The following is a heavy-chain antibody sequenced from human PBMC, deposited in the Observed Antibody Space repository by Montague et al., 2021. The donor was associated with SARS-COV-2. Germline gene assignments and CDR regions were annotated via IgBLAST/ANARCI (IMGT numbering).Heavy chain of an antibody. CDR1: GGSISSSSYY. D-gene: IGHD3-9*01. J-gene: IGHJ4*02. Sequence: SETLSLTCTVSGGSISSSSYYWGWIRQPPGKGLEWIGSIYYSGXTXYXXXXKXRVTISVDTSKNQFSLKLSSVTAADTAVYYCARDLWVRLSFDWSFDDWGQGTLVTVSS. CDR3: ARDLWVRLSFDWSFDD. CDR2: IYYSGXT. V-gene: IGHV4-39*07.